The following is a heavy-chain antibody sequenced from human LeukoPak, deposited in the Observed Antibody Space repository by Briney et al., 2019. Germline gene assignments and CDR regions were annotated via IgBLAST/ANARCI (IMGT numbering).Heavy chain of an antibody. CDR1: GFTFSNYW. CDR3: ARDREEYSYGFSAFNY. D-gene: IGHD5-18*01. CDR2: IKQDGSEK. V-gene: IGHV3-7*01. Sequence: GGSLRLSCAASGFTFSNYWMSWVRQAPGKGLEWVANIKQDGSEKYYVDSVKGRFTISRDNAKNSLYLQMNSLRAEDTALYYCARDREEYSYGFSAFNYWGQGTLVTVSS. J-gene: IGHJ4*02.